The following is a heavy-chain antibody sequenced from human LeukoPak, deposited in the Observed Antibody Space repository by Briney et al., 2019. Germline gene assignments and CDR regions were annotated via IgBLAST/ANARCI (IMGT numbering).Heavy chain of an antibody. V-gene: IGHV3-23*01. CDR2: ITSGFTP. Sequence: GGSLRLSCAASGLTFSNYAMSWFRQAPGKGLEWVSGITSGFTPHYADSVKGRFTISRDNSKNTFYLQMNSLRAEDTAVYYCAKDYSDSRVGDVFFEYWGQGTLVTVSS. D-gene: IGHD1-26*01. J-gene: IGHJ4*02. CDR1: GLTFSNYA. CDR3: AKDYSDSRVGDVFFEY.